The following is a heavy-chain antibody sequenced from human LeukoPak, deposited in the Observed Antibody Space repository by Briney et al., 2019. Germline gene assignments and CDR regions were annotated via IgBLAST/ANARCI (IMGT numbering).Heavy chain of an antibody. Sequence: ASETLSLTCTVSGGSISSFYWSWIRRPAGKGLEWIGRIYNTGSTNYNPSLKSRVTMSVDTSKNQFSLKLSSVTAADTAVYYCTKSNSFYGSGGYLYWGQGTLVTVSS. D-gene: IGHD3-10*01. V-gene: IGHV4-4*07. CDR1: GGSISSFY. CDR2: IYNTGST. J-gene: IGHJ4*02. CDR3: TKSNSFYGSGGYLY.